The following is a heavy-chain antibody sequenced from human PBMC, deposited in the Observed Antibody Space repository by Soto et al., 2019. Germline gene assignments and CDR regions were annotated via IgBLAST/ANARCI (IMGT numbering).Heavy chain of an antibody. CDR1: GYTFISYV. V-gene: IGHV1-18*01. Sequence: ASVKVSCKASGYTFISYVISWVRQAPGQGLEWMGWISAYNGNTNYAQKVQGRVTMTTDTSTSTAYMELRSLRSDDTAVYYCARIWYCGGDCYSDAFDIWGQGTMVTVSS. D-gene: IGHD2-21*02. CDR2: ISAYNGNT. J-gene: IGHJ3*02. CDR3: ARIWYCGGDCYSDAFDI.